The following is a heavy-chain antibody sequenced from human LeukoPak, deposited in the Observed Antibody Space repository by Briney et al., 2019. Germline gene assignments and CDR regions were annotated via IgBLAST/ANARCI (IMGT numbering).Heavy chain of an antibody. CDR3: ARAFPYYYGSGSNDI. V-gene: IGHV3-11*04. J-gene: IGHJ3*02. CDR2: ISSSGSTI. D-gene: IGHD3-10*01. Sequence: GGSLRLSCAASGFTFSDYYMSWIRQAPGKGLEWVSYISSSGSTIYYADSVKGRFTTSRDNAKNSLYLQMNSLRAEDTAVYYCARAFPYYYGSGSNDIWGQGTMVTVPS. CDR1: GFTFSDYY.